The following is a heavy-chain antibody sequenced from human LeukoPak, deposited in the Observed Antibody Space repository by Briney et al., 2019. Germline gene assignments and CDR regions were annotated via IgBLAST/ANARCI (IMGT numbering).Heavy chain of an antibody. V-gene: IGHV1-46*01. D-gene: IGHD5-12*01. Sequence: ASVKVSCKASGYTFTSYYMHWVRQAPGQGLEWMGIINPSGGSTSYAQKFQGRVTMTRDMSTSTVYMELSSLRSEDTAVYYCARDHVDIGTDYYYYYYMDVWGKGTTVTVSS. CDR1: GYTFTSYY. CDR3: ARDHVDIGTDYYYYYYMDV. CDR2: INPSGGST. J-gene: IGHJ6*03.